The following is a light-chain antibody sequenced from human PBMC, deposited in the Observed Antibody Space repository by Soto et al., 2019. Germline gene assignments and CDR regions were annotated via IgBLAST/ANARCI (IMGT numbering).Light chain of an antibody. V-gene: IGKV1-5*01. CDR1: QSIGTW. J-gene: IGKJ1*01. CDR2: DAS. CDR3: QHYDTDWT. Sequence: DIQMTQSPPTLSASVGDTATITCRASQSIGTWLAWYQQKPGKSPSLLIYDASTLQSGVPSRFSGSGSGTEFTLTISSLHADDVATYFFQHYDTDWTYGPGTKVDMK.